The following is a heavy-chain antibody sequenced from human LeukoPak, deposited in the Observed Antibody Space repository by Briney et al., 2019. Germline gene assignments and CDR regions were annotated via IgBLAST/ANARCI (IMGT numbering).Heavy chain of an antibody. CDR1: GFTFSSYG. V-gene: IGHV3-7*01. CDR3: ARLRWGSFDY. Sequence: GGSLRLSCAASGFTFSSYGMHWVRQAPGKGLEWVANIKHDGSEKYYVDSVKGRFTISRDNAKNSLYLQMNSLRAEDTAVYYCARLRWGSFDYWGQGTLVTVSS. J-gene: IGHJ4*02. D-gene: IGHD2-21*01. CDR2: IKHDGSEK.